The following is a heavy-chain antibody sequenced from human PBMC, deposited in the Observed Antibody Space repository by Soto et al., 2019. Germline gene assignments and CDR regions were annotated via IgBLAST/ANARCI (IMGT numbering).Heavy chain of an antibody. D-gene: IGHD6-13*01. CDR1: GFTFSSYA. V-gene: IGHV3-23*01. Sequence: EVQLLESGGGLVQPGGSLRLSCAASGFTFSSYAMSWVRQAPGKGLEWVSAISGSGGSTYYADSVKGRFTISRDNSKNXLYLRMNSLRAEDTAVYYCAKDLTSGIAAAGVFDYWGQGTLVTVSS. CDR3: AKDLTSGIAAAGVFDY. J-gene: IGHJ4*02. CDR2: ISGSGGST.